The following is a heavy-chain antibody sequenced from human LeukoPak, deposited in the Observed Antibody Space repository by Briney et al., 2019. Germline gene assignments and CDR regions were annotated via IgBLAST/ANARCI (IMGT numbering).Heavy chain of an antibody. Sequence: PGGSLRLSCAASGFTFSDYYMTWIRQAPGKGLEWLSYISGSSSNTNYADSVQGRFTISRDNDKNSLYLQMNSLRAEDTAVYYCARVNPISSGFYAYWGQGTLVTVSS. J-gene: IGHJ4*02. V-gene: IGHV3-11*06. CDR2: ISGSSSNT. CDR3: ARVNPISSGFYAY. CDR1: GFTFSDYY. D-gene: IGHD3-22*01.